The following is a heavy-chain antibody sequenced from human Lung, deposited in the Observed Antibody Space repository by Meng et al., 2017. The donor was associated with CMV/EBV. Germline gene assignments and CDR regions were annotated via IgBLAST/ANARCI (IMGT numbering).Heavy chain of an antibody. D-gene: IGHD4-11*01. Sequence: GEXXKISCKGSGYSFTTHWIGWVRQMPGKGLEWMGVIYPGDSDTTYSPSFQGRVTISADKSITTAYLQLRSLKASDTAVYYCARQDSYTNYYVDLWGRGTLVTVSS. CDR1: GYSFTTHW. CDR3: ARQDSYTNYYVDL. CDR2: IYPGDSDT. V-gene: IGHV5-51*01. J-gene: IGHJ4*02.